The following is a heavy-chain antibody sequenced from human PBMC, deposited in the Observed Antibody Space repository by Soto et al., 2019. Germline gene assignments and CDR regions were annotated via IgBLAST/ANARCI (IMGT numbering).Heavy chain of an antibody. CDR2: INPNSGGT. J-gene: IGHJ6*02. CDR3: ARAKGYCSGGSCYYPGSYGMDV. V-gene: IGHV1-2*04. CDR1: GYTFTGYY. D-gene: IGHD2-15*01. Sequence: ASVKVSCKASGYTFTGYYMHWVRQAPGQGLEWMGWINPNSGGTNYAQKFQGWVTMTRDTSISTAYMELSRLRSDDTVVYYCARAKGYCSGGSCYYPGSYGMDVWGQGTTVTVSS.